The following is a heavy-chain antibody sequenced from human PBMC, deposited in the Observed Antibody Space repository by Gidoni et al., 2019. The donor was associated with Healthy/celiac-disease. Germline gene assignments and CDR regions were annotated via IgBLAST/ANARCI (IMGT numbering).Heavy chain of an antibody. J-gene: IGHJ6*02. CDR1: GGSFSGYY. V-gene: IGHV4-34*01. CDR3: ARVYVDTAMATGRFYYYGMDV. D-gene: IGHD5-18*01. Sequence: QVQLQQWGAGLLKPSETLSLTCVVYGGSFSGYYWSWIRQPPGKGLEWIGEINHSGSTNYNLSLKSRVTISVDTSKNQCSLKLSSVTAADTAVYYCARVYVDTAMATGRFYYYGMDVWGQGTTVTVSS. CDR2: INHSGST.